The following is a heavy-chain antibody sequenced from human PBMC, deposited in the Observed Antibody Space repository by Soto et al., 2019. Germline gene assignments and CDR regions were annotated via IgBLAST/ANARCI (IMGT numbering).Heavy chain of an antibody. D-gene: IGHD3-10*01. Sequence: SETLSLTCAVYGGSFSGYYWSWIRQPPGKGLEWIGEINHSGSTNYNPSLKSRVTISVDTSKNQFSLKLSSVTAADTAVYYCDTCYGSGTDCQEDYLVFWGQATPVTVSS. CDR3: DTCYGSGTDCQEDYLVF. V-gene: IGHV4-34*01. J-gene: IGHJ4*02. CDR2: INHSGST. CDR1: GGSFSGYY.